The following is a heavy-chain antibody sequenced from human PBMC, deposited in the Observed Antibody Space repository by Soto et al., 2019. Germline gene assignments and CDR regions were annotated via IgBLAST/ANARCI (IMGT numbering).Heavy chain of an antibody. CDR3: ARDYGSGTLNGMDV. D-gene: IGHD3-10*01. CDR1: GYTFTGYY. V-gene: IGHV1-2*04. Sequence: QVQLVQSGAEVKKPGASVKVSCKASGYTFTGYYMHWVRQAPGQGLEWMGWINPNSGGTNHAQKFQGWVTMTTDTSISTAYMELSRLRSEETAVYYCARDYGSGTLNGMDVWGQGTTVTVSS. CDR2: INPNSGGT. J-gene: IGHJ6*02.